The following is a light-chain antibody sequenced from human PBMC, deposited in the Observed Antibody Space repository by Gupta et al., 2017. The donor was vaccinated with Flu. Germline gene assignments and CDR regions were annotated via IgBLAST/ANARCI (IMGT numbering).Light chain of an antibody. CDR3: QQDQSYPWT. Sequence: DIQMTQSLFTLSASVGDRVTITCRASQNINGWLAWYQQKPGKAPKLLIYKASNLESGVPSRFSGSGFGTEFTLTINSLRPDDFATYYCQQDQSYPWTFGQGTKVEIK. J-gene: IGKJ1*01. V-gene: IGKV1-5*03. CDR2: KAS. CDR1: QNINGW.